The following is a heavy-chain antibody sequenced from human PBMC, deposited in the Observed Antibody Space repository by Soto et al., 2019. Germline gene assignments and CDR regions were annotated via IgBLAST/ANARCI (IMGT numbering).Heavy chain of an antibody. D-gene: IGHD5-12*01. CDR2: IWYDGTNK. CDR3: ARDIRWRQLRRYFDY. J-gene: IGHJ4*02. V-gene: IGHV3-33*01. Sequence: GGSLRLSCAASGFTFSSYGMHWVRQAPGKGLEWVAVIWYDGTNKYYADSLKGRFTISRDTSKNTLYLQMNSLRAEDTAVYYCARDIRWRQLRRYFDYWGLRTLVTVSS. CDR1: GFTFSSYG.